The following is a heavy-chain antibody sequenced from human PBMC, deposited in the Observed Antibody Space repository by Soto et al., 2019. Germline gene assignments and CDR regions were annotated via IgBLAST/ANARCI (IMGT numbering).Heavy chain of an antibody. CDR1: GGSISSGGYY. Sequence: SETLSLTCTVSGGSISSGGYYWSWIRQHPGKGLEWIGYMYYTGRTYYNPSLKSRVTISVDTSKNQFSLKLSSVTAADTAVFYCTKHLSNGSPDYWGQGTLVTVSS. V-gene: IGHV4-31*03. CDR3: TKHLSNGSPDY. J-gene: IGHJ4*02. D-gene: IGHD2-8*01. CDR2: MYYTGRT.